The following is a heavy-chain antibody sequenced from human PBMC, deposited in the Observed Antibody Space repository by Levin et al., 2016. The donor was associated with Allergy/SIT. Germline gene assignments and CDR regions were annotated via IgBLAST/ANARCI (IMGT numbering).Heavy chain of an antibody. Sequence: VRQMPGKGLEWMGIIYPGDSDTRYSPSFQGQVTISADKSISTAYLQWSSLKASDTAMYYCARQVFDGSRTGYFDYWGQGTLVTVSS. J-gene: IGHJ4*02. CDR2: IYPGDSDT. CDR3: ARQVFDGSRTGYFDY. V-gene: IGHV5-51*01. D-gene: IGHD3/OR15-3a*01.